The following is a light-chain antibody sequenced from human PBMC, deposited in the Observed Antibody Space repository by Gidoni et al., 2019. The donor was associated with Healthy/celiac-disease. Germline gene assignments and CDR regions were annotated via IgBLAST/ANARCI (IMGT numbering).Light chain of an antibody. V-gene: IGLV2-11*01. CDR2: GVS. Sequence: QSALTQPRSVSGSPGQSVTISCTGTSSDVGGYNYVSWYQQHPGKAPKLMSYGVSQRPSGVPDRFSGSKSGNTASLTISGLQAEDEADYYCCSYAGIYTLVFGGGTKLTVL. J-gene: IGLJ2*01. CDR3: CSYAGIYTLV. CDR1: SSDVGGYNY.